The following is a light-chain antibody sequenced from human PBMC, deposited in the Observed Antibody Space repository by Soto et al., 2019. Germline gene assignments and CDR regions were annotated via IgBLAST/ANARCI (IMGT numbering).Light chain of an antibody. CDR3: QQYGSSPLT. J-gene: IGKJ5*01. CDR1: QSFGSH. Sequence: EILLTQSPCTLSLSPGERAPLSCGAGQSFGSHLAWYQPKTGQAPRLLIYRASSRATGIPERFSGGGSGTDVTLIISRLEPEDFEVYYCQQYGSSPLTCGQGTRLEIK. CDR2: RAS. V-gene: IGKV3-20*01.